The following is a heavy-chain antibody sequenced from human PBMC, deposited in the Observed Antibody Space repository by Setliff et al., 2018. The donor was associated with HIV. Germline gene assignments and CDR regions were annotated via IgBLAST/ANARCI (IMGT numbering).Heavy chain of an antibody. CDR2: IDGDGSGT. CDR3: VRDITTCWDV. CDR1: GGSISSSSYY. J-gene: IGHJ6*02. Sequence: ETLSLTCTVSGGSISSSSYYWGWIRQPPGKGLVWVSRIDGDGSGTSYADSVQGRFTISRDNAKNTLYLQMNSLRAEDTAVYYCVRDITTCWDVWGQGTTVTVSS. V-gene: IGHV3-74*01. D-gene: IGHD4-4*01.